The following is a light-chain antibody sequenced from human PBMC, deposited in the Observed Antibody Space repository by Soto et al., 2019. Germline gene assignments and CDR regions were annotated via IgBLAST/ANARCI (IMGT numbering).Light chain of an antibody. CDR1: SSDVGGYNY. CDR3: SSYTSTTTRV. J-gene: IGLJ1*01. Sequence: QSVLTQPASVSLSPGQSITISCTGTSSDVGGYNYVSWYQQHPGKGPKLMIYEVSNRPSGVSNRFSGSKSGNTATLTISGLQAEDEADYYCSSYTSTTTRVFGTGTKV. V-gene: IGLV2-14*03. CDR2: EVS.